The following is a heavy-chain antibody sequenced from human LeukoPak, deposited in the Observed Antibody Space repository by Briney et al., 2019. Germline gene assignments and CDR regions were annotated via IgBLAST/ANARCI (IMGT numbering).Heavy chain of an antibody. J-gene: IGHJ4*02. V-gene: IGHV1-69*04. CDR2: IIPILGIA. D-gene: IGHD6-19*01. CDR3: VRGRYSSGWYGGFDY. Sequence: ASVKVSCKASGGTFSSYAISWVRQAPGQGLEWMGRIIPILGIANYAQKFQGRVTITADKSTSTAYMELSSLRSEDTAVYYCVRGRYSSGWYGGFDYWGQGTLVTVSS. CDR1: GGTFSSYA.